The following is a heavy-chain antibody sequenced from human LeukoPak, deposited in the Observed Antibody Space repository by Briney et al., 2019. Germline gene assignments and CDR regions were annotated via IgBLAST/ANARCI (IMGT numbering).Heavy chain of an antibody. Sequence: GGSLRLSCAASGFTFSSYAMHWVRQAPGKGLEYVSAISSNGGSTYYANSVKGRFTISRDNSKNTLYLQMGSLRAEDMAVYYCARGTYYYDSSGYFWRGYFDYWGQGTLVTVSS. J-gene: IGHJ4*02. D-gene: IGHD3-22*01. V-gene: IGHV3-64*01. CDR2: ISSNGGST. CDR1: GFTFSSYA. CDR3: ARGTYYYDSSGYFWRGYFDY.